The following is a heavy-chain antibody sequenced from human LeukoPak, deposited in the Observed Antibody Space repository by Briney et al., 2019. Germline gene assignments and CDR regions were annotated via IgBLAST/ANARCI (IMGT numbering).Heavy chain of an antibody. CDR2: ISWNSGSI. CDR1: GFTFDDYA. V-gene: IGHV3-9*03. Sequence: GGSLRLSCAASGFTFDDYATHWVRQAPGKGLEWVSGISWNSGSIGYADSVKGRFTISRDNAKNSLYLQMNSLRAEDMALYYCAKASHMVGPFDYWGQGTLVTVSS. D-gene: IGHD2-21*01. J-gene: IGHJ4*02. CDR3: AKASHMVGPFDY.